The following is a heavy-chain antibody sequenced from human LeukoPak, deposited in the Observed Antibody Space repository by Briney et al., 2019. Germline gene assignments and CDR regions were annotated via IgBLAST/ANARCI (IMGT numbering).Heavy chain of an antibody. CDR3: ARLNDDSSGYYGY. Sequence: GSLRLSCAASGFTFSSYAMSWVRQPPGKGLEWIGEINYSGSTNYNPSLKSRVTISVDTSKNQFSLKLSSVTAADTAVYYCARLNDDSSGYYGYWGQGTLVTVSS. CDR2: INYSGST. V-gene: IGHV4-34*01. D-gene: IGHD3-22*01. J-gene: IGHJ4*02. CDR1: GFTFSSYA.